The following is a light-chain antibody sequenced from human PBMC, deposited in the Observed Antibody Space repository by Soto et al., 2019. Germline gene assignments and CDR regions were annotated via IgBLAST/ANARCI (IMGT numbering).Light chain of an antibody. CDR2: SNN. CDR1: RSNIGSNT. V-gene: IGLV1-44*01. Sequence: QSVLTQPPSESGTPGQRVTISCSGSRSNIGSNTVNWYQQLPGTAPKFLIYSNNQRPSGVPKRFSGSKSGTSASLAIGGLQSEDEADYYCATWDDSLNGHVVFGGGTKLTFL. CDR3: ATWDDSLNGHVV. J-gene: IGLJ2*01.